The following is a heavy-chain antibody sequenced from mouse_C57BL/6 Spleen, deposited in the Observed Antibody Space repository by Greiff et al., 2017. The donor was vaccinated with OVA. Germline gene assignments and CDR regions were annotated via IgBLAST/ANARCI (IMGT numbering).Heavy chain of an antibody. CDR2: IYPGSGNT. CDR1: GYTFTDYY. J-gene: IGHJ2*01. CDR3: ARAPTGPYFDY. D-gene: IGHD4-1*02. V-gene: IGHV1-76*01. Sequence: VKLMESGAELVRPGASVKLSCKASGYTFTDYYINWVKQRPGQGLEWIARIYPGSGNTYYNEKFKGKATLTAEKSSSTAYMQLSSLTSEDSAVYFCARAPTGPYFDYWGQGTTLTVSS.